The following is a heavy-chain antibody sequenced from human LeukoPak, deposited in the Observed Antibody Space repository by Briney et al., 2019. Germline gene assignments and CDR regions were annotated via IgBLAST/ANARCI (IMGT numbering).Heavy chain of an antibody. Sequence: PGGSLRLSCAASGFTFSSYWMSWVRQAPGKGLEWVANIKQDGSEKYYVDSVKGRFTISRDNAKNSLYLQMNSLRAEDTAVYYCARDTSDYYGSGSYFDYWGQGTLVTVSS. CDR2: IKQDGSEK. J-gene: IGHJ4*02. CDR3: ARDTSDYYGSGSYFDY. CDR1: GFTFSSYW. D-gene: IGHD3-10*01. V-gene: IGHV3-7*01.